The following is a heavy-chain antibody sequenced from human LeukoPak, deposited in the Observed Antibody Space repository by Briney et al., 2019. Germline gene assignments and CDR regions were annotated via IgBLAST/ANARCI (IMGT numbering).Heavy chain of an antibody. Sequence: PGGSLRLSCAASGFTFDDYAMHWVRQAPGKGLEWVSGISWNSGSIGYADSVKGRFTISRDNAKNSLYLQMNSLRAEDTAVYYCARDDDSSGYYYYGMDVWGQGTTVTVSS. V-gene: IGHV3-9*01. J-gene: IGHJ6*02. D-gene: IGHD3-22*01. CDR1: GFTFDDYA. CDR2: ISWNSGSI. CDR3: ARDDDSSGYYYYGMDV.